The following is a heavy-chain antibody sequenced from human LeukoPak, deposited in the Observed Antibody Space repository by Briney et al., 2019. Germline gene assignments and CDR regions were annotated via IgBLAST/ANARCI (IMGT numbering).Heavy chain of an antibody. CDR3: AKEYEIFIGAFDI. CDR1: GFTFRNYG. J-gene: IGHJ3*02. Sequence: GGSLRLSCVASGFTFRNYGMHWVRQAPGKGLEWVAVLWKDGSNNFYADSVKGRFRFSRDNSKDMLYLQMNSLRAEDTAVYYCAKEYEIFIGAFDIWGQGTMVTVSS. V-gene: IGHV3-33*06. D-gene: IGHD3-9*01. CDR2: LWKDGSNN.